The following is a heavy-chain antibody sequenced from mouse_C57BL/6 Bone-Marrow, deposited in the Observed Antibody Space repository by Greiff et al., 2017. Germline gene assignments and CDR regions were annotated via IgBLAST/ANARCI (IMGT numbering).Heavy chain of an antibody. D-gene: IGHD1-1*01. CDR1: GYSITSGYD. CDR2: ISYSGST. V-gene: IGHV3-1*01. J-gene: IGHJ2*01. Sequence: EVKLMESGPGMVKPSQSLSLTCTVTGYSITSGYDWHWIRHFPGNKLEWMGYISYSGSTNYNPSLKSRISITHDTSKNHFFLKLNSVTTEDTATYYCAREHYGSSSYYFDYWGQGTTLTVSS. CDR3: AREHYGSSSYYFDY.